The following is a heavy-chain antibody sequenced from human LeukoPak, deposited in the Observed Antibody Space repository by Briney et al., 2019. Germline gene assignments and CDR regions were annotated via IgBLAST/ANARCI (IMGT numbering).Heavy chain of an antibody. D-gene: IGHD2-21*02. CDR3: ANQCGGGCSGDH. J-gene: IGHJ4*02. V-gene: IGHV3-30*02. CDR1: GFTFSSYG. CDR2: IRSDGSNK. Sequence: GRSLRLSCAASGFTFSSYGMHWVRQAPGKGLEWVTFIRSDGSNKYFADSVKGRFTISRDNSKNTLFLQMNSLRAEDSAVYYCANQCGGGCSGDHWGQGTLVTVSS.